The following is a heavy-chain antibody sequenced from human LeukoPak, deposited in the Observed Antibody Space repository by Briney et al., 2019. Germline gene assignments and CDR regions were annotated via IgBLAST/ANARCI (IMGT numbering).Heavy chain of an antibody. CDR3: ASSIEYSSSSVRGSGNYYYYYYMDV. CDR2: IIPIFGTA. Sequence: SVKVSCKASGGTFSSYAISWVRQAPGQGLEWMGGIIPIFGTANYAQKFQGRVTITADKSTSTAYMELSSLRSEDTAVYYCASSIEYSSSSVRGSGNYYYYYYMDVWGKGTTVTVSS. D-gene: IGHD6-6*01. V-gene: IGHV1-69*06. CDR1: GGTFSSYA. J-gene: IGHJ6*03.